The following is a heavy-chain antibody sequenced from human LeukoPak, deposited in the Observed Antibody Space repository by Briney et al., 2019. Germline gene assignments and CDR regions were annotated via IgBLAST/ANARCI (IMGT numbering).Heavy chain of an antibody. Sequence: PGGSLRLSCAASGFTFSTYSMDWVRQVPGKGLEWISYISSSSTDIYYADSVQGRFTISRDNAKNSLYLQMNSLRVEDTAVYYCAREAAAGTNIDYWGQGTLVTVSS. J-gene: IGHJ4*02. CDR2: ISSSSTDI. CDR1: GFTFSTYS. D-gene: IGHD6-13*01. CDR3: AREAAAGTNIDY. V-gene: IGHV3-48*01.